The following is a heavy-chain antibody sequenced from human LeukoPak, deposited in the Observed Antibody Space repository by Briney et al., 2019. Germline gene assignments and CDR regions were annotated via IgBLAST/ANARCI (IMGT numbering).Heavy chain of an antibody. CDR2: MNPNNVNT. V-gene: IGHV1-8*01. CDR3: TRGGPVAGTHKYFQH. D-gene: IGHD6-19*01. Sequence: ASVKVSCKASGYTFTSYDINWVRQATGQGLEWMGWMNPNNVNTDYAQRFQGRVTSTSNTSISTAYMELSSLRSEDTAVYYCTRGGPVAGTHKYFQHWGQGTLVTVSS. J-gene: IGHJ1*01. CDR1: GYTFTSYD.